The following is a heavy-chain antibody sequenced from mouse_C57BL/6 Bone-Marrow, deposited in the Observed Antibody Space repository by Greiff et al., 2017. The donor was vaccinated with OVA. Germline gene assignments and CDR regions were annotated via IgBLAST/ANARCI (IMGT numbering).Heavy chain of an antibody. D-gene: IGHD4-1*01. V-gene: IGHV14-3*01. J-gene: IGHJ4*01. Sequence: EVQLQQSVAELVRPGASVKLSCTASGFTIKNTYMHWVQQSPEQGLEWIGRIGPANGNTKYAATFQGQVTITAATASNTASLQLRSLTSEDTAIYYGASTGGREYYAKEDWGKGTSVTV. CDR1: GFTIKNTY. CDR2: IGPANGNT. CDR3: ASTGGREYYAKED.